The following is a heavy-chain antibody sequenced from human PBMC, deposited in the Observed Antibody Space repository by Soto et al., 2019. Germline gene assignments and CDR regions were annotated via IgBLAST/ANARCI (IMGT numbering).Heavy chain of an antibody. Sequence: GGSLRLSCAASGFTFSSYSMNWVRQAPGKGLEWVSSISSSSSYIYYADSVKGRFTISRDNAKNSLYLQMNSLRAEDTAVYYCASDHPHYDYVWGSLDYWGQGTLVTVSS. CDR2: ISSSSSYI. V-gene: IGHV3-21*01. CDR1: GFTFSSYS. D-gene: IGHD3-16*01. J-gene: IGHJ4*02. CDR3: ASDHPHYDYVWGSLDY.